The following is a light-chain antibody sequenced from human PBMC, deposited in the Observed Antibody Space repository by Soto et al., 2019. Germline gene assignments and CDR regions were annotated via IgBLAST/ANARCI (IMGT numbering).Light chain of an antibody. CDR2: GAS. CDR3: QEYNNWPPLT. J-gene: IGKJ4*01. V-gene: IGKV3-20*01. CDR1: QSVSSSY. Sequence: ENVLTQSPGTLSLSPGERATLSCRASQSVSSSYLAWYQQRPGQAPRLLIYGASSRATGIPDRFSGSGSGTDFTLTISRLEPEVFAFYYCQEYNNWPPLTFGGVSKVDIK.